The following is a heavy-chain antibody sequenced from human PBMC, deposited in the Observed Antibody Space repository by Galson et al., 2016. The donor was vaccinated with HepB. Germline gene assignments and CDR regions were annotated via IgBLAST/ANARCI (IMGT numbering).Heavy chain of an antibody. Sequence: SLRLSCAASGFTFTNNIMSWVRQAPGKGLEWVSTIGGDGATFYGDSVKGRFTISRDNAKNSLFLQINSLRAEETAFYYCGKDSISSLWGRCSLVTVAS. D-gene: IGHD6-6*01. CDR3: GKDSISSL. V-gene: IGHV3-23*01. CDR1: GFTFTNNI. J-gene: IGHJ2*01. CDR2: IGGDGAT.